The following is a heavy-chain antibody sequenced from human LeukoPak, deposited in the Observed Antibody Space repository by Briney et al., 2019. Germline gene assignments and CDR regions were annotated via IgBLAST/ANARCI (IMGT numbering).Heavy chain of an antibody. CDR2: ISGSGGST. J-gene: IGHJ4*02. V-gene: IGHV3-23*01. CDR1: GFTFSSYA. CDR3: AKRTDYYDSSGYFDY. D-gene: IGHD3-22*01. Sequence: PGGSVRLSCAASGFTFSSYAMSWVRQAPGKGLEWVSSISGSGGSTYYADSVKGRFTISRDNSKNTLYLEMNSLRAEDTAVYYCAKRTDYYDSSGYFDYWGQGTLDTVSS.